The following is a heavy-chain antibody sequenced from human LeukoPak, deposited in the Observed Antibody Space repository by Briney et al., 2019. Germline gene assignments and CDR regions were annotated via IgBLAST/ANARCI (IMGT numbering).Heavy chain of an antibody. Sequence: PGGSLRLSCVGSGFTFSSYWVNWVRQSPGKGLEWVANIKPDGSDKYYVDSARGRFTVSKDNAKNSACLQITTLRAEDTAIYYCATISAQTFDIWGQGTLVSVSS. V-gene: IGHV3-7*01. CDR2: IKPDGSDK. J-gene: IGHJ3*02. CDR3: ATISAQTFDI. D-gene: IGHD1-26*01. CDR1: GFTFSSYW.